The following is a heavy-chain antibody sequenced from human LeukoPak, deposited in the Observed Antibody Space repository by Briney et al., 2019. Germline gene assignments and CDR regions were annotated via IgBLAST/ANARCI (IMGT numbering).Heavy chain of an antibody. Sequence: SVKVSCKASGGTFSSYAISWVRQAPGQGLEWMGRIIPILGIANYAQKFQGRVTITADKSTSTAYMELSSLRSEDTAVYYCASSPIVVVIPYYFDYWGQGTLVTVSS. D-gene: IGHD3-22*01. CDR1: GGTFSSYA. CDR3: ASSPIVVVIPYYFDY. V-gene: IGHV1-69*04. CDR2: IIPILGIA. J-gene: IGHJ4*02.